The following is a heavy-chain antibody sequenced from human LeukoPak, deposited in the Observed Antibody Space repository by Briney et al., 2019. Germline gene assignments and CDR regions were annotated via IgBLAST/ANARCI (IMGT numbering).Heavy chain of an antibody. CDR3: ASSFSNWFDS. CDR1: GGSFSGYY. V-gene: IGHV4-34*01. D-gene: IGHD2/OR15-2a*01. Sequence: PSGTLSLTCVVSGGSFSGYYWSWIRQPPGKGLEWIGDINYQGRTNSIPSLKSRLTISVDTSKNEFSLRLTSVTAADTAIYYCASSFSNWFDSWGQGTLVTVS. J-gene: IGHJ5*01. CDR2: INYQGRT.